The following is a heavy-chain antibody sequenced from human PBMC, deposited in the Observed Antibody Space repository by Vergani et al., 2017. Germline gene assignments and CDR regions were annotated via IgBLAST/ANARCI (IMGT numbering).Heavy chain of an antibody. CDR1: GFTFSSYG. J-gene: IGHJ4*02. CDR2: IWYDGSNK. D-gene: IGHD5-18*01. CDR3: ARGGIQLWSFNFDY. V-gene: IGHV3-33*01. Sequence: QVQLVESGGGVVQPGRSLRLSCAASGFTFSSYGMHWVRQAPGKGLEWVAVIWYDGSNKYYADSVKGRFTISRDNSKNSLYLQMNSLRAEDTAVYYCARGGIQLWSFNFDYWGQGTLVTVSS.